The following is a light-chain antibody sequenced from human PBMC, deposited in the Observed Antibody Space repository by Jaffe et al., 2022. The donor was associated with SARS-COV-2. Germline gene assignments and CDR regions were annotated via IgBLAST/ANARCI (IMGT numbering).Light chain of an antibody. CDR3: QQYSNSLT. Sequence: EIVLTQSPGTLSLSPGERATLSCRASQSISSYYLAWYQQKPGQAPRLLIYRASSRATGIPDRFSGSGSGTDFTLTISRLEPEDFAVYYCQQYSNSLTFGGGTKVEIK. CDR2: RAS. CDR1: QSISSYY. J-gene: IGKJ4*01. V-gene: IGKV3-20*01.